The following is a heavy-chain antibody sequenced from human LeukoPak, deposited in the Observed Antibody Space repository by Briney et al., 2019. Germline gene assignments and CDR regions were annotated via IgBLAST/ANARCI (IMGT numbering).Heavy chain of an antibody. Sequence: GESLKISCKGSGYSFTSYWIGWVRQMPGKGLEWMGIIYPGDSDTRYSPSFQGQVTISADKSISTAYLQWSSLKASDTAMYYCARRAVATGYDILTGYYVWGQGTLVTVSS. V-gene: IGHV5-51*01. CDR2: IYPGDSDT. CDR1: GYSFTSYW. CDR3: ARRAVATGYDILTGYYV. J-gene: IGHJ4*02. D-gene: IGHD3-9*01.